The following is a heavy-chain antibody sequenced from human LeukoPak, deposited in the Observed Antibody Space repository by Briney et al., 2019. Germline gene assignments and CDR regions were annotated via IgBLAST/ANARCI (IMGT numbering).Heavy chain of an antibody. J-gene: IGHJ4*02. CDR3: ASSRYDSSGYYGIIAY. V-gene: IGHV3-7*01. Sequence: GGSLRLSCAASGFSFSNYWMSWIRQAPGKGLEWVANIKEDGREKYYVDSVKGRFTISRDNAKNSLYLQMDSLSAEDTAVYYCASSRYDSSGYYGIIAYWGQGTLVTVSS. D-gene: IGHD3-22*01. CDR1: GFSFSNYW. CDR2: IKEDGREK.